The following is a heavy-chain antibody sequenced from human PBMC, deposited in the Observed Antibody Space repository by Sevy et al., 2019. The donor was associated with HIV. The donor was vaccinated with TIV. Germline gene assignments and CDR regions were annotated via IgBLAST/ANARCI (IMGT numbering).Heavy chain of an antibody. V-gene: IGHV3-30*03. D-gene: IGHD3-16*01. CDR3: SAVVFTLGGVPYVYHHFMDV. J-gene: IGHJ6*03. CDR2: ISNAGRAK. Sequence: GGSLRLSCTASEFTFSSYDIHWVRQAPGKGLEWVAGISNAGRAKHYADSVKGRFTISRDNAKSTLYLQMDSLRVEDTAVFYCSAVVFTLGGVPYVYHHFMDVWGKGTTVTVSS. CDR1: EFTFSSYD.